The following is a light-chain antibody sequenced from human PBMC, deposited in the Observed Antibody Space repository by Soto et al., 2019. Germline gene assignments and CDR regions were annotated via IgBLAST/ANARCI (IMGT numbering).Light chain of an antibody. V-gene: IGKV3-15*01. CDR2: GAS. J-gene: IGKJ4*01. Sequence: EIVMMQSPAILSVSPGERATLFCRASQSVRSNFLAWYQHKPGQAPRLLIHGASTRATGVPARFSGSASETEFTLTISSLQSEDFAVYYCEQYSAWPLTFGGGTKVEIK. CDR1: QSVRSN. CDR3: EQYSAWPLT.